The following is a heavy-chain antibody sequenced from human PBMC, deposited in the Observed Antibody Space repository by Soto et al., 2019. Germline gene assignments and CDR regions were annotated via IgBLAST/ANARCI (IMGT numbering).Heavy chain of an antibody. CDR2: ISYDGSSK. CDR1: GFTFSNYA. D-gene: IGHD4-17*01. V-gene: IGHV3-30-3*01. Sequence: QVQLVESGGGVVQPGRSLRLSCAASGFTFSNYAMHWVRQAPGKGLEWVAVISYDGSSKYYADSVKGRFTISRDNSKNTLYLQMNSLGAEDTAVYYCARDVNYGDYFSYAFDMWGQGTMVTVSS. CDR3: ARDVNYGDYFSYAFDM. J-gene: IGHJ3*02.